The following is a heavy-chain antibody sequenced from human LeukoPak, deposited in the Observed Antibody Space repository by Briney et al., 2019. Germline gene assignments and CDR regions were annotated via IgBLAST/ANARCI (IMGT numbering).Heavy chain of an antibody. V-gene: IGHV1-18*01. CDR2: ISAYNGNT. CDR1: CYTFSSYF. D-gene: IGHD3-3*01. J-gene: IGHJ5*02. Sequence: PGASVKVSCKASCYTFSSYFVSLARQAPGQGLEWMGWISAYNGNTNYAQKLQGRVTMTTDTSTSTAYMKLRRLRSDDTAVYYCARAGSITIFGVVVAHNWFDHWGQGTLVTVSS. CDR3: ARAGSITIFGVVVAHNWFDH.